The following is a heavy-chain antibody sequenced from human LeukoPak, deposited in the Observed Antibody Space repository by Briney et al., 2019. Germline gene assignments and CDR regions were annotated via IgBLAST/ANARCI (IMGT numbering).Heavy chain of an antibody. CDR2: INPNSGGT. J-gene: IGHJ5*02. CDR3: ARASTIFGVVPPNWFDP. D-gene: IGHD3-3*01. Sequence: GASVKVSCKASEYMFTNYYMHWVRQAPGQGLEWMGWINPNSGGTNYAQKFQGRVTMTRDTSISTAYMELSRLRSDDTAVYYCARASTIFGVVPPNWFDPWGQGTLVTVSS. CDR1: EYMFTNYY. V-gene: IGHV1-2*02.